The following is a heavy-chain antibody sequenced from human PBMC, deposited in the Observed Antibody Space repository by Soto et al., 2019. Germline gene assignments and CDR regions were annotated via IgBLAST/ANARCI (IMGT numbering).Heavy chain of an antibody. D-gene: IGHD3-22*01. CDR2: IYHSGST. V-gene: IGHV4-30-2*01. CDR1: GGSISSGGYS. J-gene: IGHJ4*02. CDR3: ARGYDSSGYYGGHFDY. Sequence: PSETLSLTCVVPGGSISSGGYSWSWIRQPPGKGLEWIGYIYHSGSTYYNPSLKSRVTISVDRSKNQFSLKLSSVTAADTAVYYCARGYDSSGYYGGHFDYWGQGTLVTVSS.